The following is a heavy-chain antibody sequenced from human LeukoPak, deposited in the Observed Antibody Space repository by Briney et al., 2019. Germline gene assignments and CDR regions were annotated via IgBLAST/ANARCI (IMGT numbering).Heavy chain of an antibody. CDR2: INPNSGVT. Sequence: ASVKVSCKASGYTFIDYFIHWMRQTPGQGLEWLGWINPNSGVTRYAQKFQDRVTMTRDTAAYMELSSLKSGDTAVYYCARAVSGTLGGAFDIWGQGTAVTVSS. CDR3: ARAVSGTLGGAFDI. J-gene: IGHJ3*02. CDR1: GYTFIDYF. V-gene: IGHV1-2*02. D-gene: IGHD1-7*01.